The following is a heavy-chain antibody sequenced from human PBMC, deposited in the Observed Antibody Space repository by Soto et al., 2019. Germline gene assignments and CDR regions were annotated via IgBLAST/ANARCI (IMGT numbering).Heavy chain of an antibody. J-gene: IGHJ4*02. CDR2: IYYSGST. V-gene: IGHV4-59*01. CDR3: ERLNSDKISDS. CDR1: GGSISIYY. Sequence: SETLSLTCAVSGGSISIYYWSWIRQPPGKGLEWIGYIYYSGSTNYNPSLKSRVTISVDTSKNQFSLKLSSVTAADTAVYYCERLNSDKISDSWGPATLVTVYS.